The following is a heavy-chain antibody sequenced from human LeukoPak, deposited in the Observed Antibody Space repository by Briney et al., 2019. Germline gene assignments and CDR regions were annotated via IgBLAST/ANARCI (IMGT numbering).Heavy chain of an antibody. J-gene: IGHJ4*02. V-gene: IGHV3-30-3*01. Sequence: PGGSLRLSCAASGFTFSSYAMHWVRQAPGKGLEWVAVISYDGSNKYYADSVKGRFTISRDNSKNTLYLQMNSLRAEDTAVYYCASIGRGSGSSGYYWRNFDYWGQGTLVTVSS. CDR3: ASIGRGSGSSGYYWRNFDY. CDR2: ISYDGSNK. D-gene: IGHD3-22*01. CDR1: GFTFSSYA.